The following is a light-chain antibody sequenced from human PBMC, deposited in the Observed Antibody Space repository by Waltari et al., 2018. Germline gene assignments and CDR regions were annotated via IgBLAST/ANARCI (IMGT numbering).Light chain of an antibody. CDR2: DVS. Sequence: AIQLTQSPSSLSASVGDSVTITCRASQGISSALAWYQQKAGKAPRLLIYDVSNLESGVPSRFSGSGSGTDFTLTISSLQPEDFATYYCQQFKTYPHTFGQGTKVEIK. CDR1: QGISSA. CDR3: QQFKTYPHT. J-gene: IGKJ2*01. V-gene: IGKV1-13*02.